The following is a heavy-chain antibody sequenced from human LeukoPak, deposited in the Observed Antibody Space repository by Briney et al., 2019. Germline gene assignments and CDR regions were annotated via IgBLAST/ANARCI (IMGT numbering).Heavy chain of an antibody. D-gene: IGHD1-14*01. J-gene: IGHJ4*02. V-gene: IGHV3-23*01. Sequence: PGGSLRLSCAASGFIFSNYGMSWVRQAPGKGLEWVSGISGSGDTTYYADSVKGRFTISRDNSKNTLYLQMNSLRVEDTAVYYCAKGHSAHGTGFDCWGQGTLVAVSS. CDR3: AKGHSAHGTGFDC. CDR1: GFIFSNYG. CDR2: ISGSGDTT.